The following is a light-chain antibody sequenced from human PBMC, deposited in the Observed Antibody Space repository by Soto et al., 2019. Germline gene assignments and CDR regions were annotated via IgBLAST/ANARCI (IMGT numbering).Light chain of an antibody. CDR2: DAS. CDR3: QQRNIWHPVT. V-gene: IGKV3-11*01. Sequence: EILLTQSPATLSLSPGERATLSCRASQSVSSYLAWYQQKPGQAPRLLIYDASNRANGIPARFSGSVSGTDFTLTLRSLEPEDFAVYYCQQRNIWHPVTFGQGTRLEIK. J-gene: IGKJ5*01. CDR1: QSVSSY.